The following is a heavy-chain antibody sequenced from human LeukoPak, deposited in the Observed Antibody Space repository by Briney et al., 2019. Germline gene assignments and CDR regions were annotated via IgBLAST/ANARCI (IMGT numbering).Heavy chain of an antibody. J-gene: IGHJ4*02. CDR1: GYTFTGYY. CDR2: INPNSGGT. CDR3: AGGIAVAGTLTDFDY. Sequence: GASVKVSCKAFGYTFTGYYMHWVRQAPGQGLEWMGWINPNSGGTNYAQKFQGRVTMTRDTSISTAYMELSRLRSDDTAVYYCAGGIAVAGTLTDFDYWGQGTLVTVSS. D-gene: IGHD6-19*01. V-gene: IGHV1-2*02.